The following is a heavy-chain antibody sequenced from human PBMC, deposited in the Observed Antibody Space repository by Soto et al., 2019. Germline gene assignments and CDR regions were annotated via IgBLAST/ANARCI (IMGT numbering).Heavy chain of an antibody. V-gene: IGHV6-1*01. CDR2: TYYRSKWYN. J-gene: IGHJ4*02. Sequence: PSQTLSLTCAISGDSVSSNSAAWNWIRQSPSRGLEWLGRTYYRSKWYNDYAVSVKSRITINPDTSKNQFSLQLNSVTPEDTAVYYCARECEDYYDSSGYYYSVYYFDYWGQGTLVTVSS. CDR1: GDSVSSNSAA. CDR3: ARECEDYYDSSGYYYSVYYFDY. D-gene: IGHD3-22*01.